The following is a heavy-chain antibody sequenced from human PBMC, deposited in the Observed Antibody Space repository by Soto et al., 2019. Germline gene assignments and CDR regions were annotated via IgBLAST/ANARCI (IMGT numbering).Heavy chain of an antibody. Sequence: EVQVVESGGGLVQPGGSLRLSCAASGFTFSRYDMHWVRQATGRGLEWVSGIGTSGDTYYAGSVKGRFTISRENAKNSVYLQMNGLSAGDTAVYYCARGALGFDPWGQGTLVAVSS. V-gene: IGHV3-13*04. D-gene: IGHD6-6*01. CDR3: ARGALGFDP. CDR2: IGTSGDT. CDR1: GFTFSRYD. J-gene: IGHJ5*02.